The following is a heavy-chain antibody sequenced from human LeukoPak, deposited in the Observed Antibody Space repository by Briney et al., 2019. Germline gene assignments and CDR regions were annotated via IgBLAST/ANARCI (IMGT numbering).Heavy chain of an antibody. J-gene: IGHJ3*02. CDR1: GFTFSSYG. Sequence: GGSLRLSCAASGFTFSSYGMHWVRQAPGKGLEWVAVIWYDGSNKYYADSVKGRFTISTDNSKNTLYLQVNSLRAEDTAVYYCARGSRGADAFDIWGQGTMVTVSS. CDR3: ARGSRGADAFDI. D-gene: IGHD3-10*01. V-gene: IGHV3-33*01. CDR2: IWYDGSNK.